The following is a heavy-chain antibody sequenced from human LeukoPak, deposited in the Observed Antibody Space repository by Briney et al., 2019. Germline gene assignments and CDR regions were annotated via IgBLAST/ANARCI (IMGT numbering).Heavy chain of an antibody. Sequence: PGGSLRLSCAASGFTFSTYWMHWVRQAPGKGPVWVSRINSDGSSTSYADSVKGRFTISRDNAKNTLYLQMNSLRAEDTAVYYCARAAAAAGTDYWGQGTLVTVSS. J-gene: IGHJ4*02. CDR3: ARAAAAAGTDY. CDR2: INSDGSST. V-gene: IGHV3-74*01. D-gene: IGHD6-13*01. CDR1: GFTFSTYW.